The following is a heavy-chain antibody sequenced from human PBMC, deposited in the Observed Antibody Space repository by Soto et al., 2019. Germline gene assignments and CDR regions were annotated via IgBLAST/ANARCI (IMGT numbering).Heavy chain of an antibody. CDR2: ISGSGGST. Sequence: PGGSLRLSCAASGFTFSSYAMSWVRQAPGKGLEWVSAISGSGGSTYYADSVKGRFTISRDNSKNTLYLQLNSLRAEDSATYYCARDRGPNTLDYWGQGTLVTVSS. CDR1: GFTFSSYA. CDR3: ARDRGPNTLDY. J-gene: IGHJ4*02. V-gene: IGHV3-23*01. D-gene: IGHD7-27*01.